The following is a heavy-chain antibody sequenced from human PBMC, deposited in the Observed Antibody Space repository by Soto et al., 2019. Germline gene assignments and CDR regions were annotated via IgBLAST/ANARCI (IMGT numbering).Heavy chain of an antibody. D-gene: IGHD2-2*01. V-gene: IGHV1-24*01. CDR2: LDAEDGET. CDR1: GYSPSDLS. Sequence: ASVKVSCKVSGYSPSDLSIHWVRQAPGKGLEWMGGLDAEDGETIYAQKLQGRGTMTEDTSTDTAYMELSSLTSEDTAMYYCATLPRTIERTPAAIWSFDSCGQGTLVTVYS. J-gene: IGHJ4*02. CDR3: ATLPRTIERTPAAIWSFDS.